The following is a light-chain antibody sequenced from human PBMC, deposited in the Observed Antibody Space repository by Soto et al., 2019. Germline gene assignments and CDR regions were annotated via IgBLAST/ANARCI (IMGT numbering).Light chain of an antibody. Sequence: QSVLTQPASVSGSPGQSITISCTGTSSDVGGYNYVSWYQQHPGKAPKLKIYDVSNRPSGVSNRFSGSKSGNTASLTISGLQAEDEADYYCSSYTSSSTPAFGTGTKVTVL. J-gene: IGLJ1*01. CDR1: SSDVGGYNY. V-gene: IGLV2-14*01. CDR3: SSYTSSSTPA. CDR2: DVS.